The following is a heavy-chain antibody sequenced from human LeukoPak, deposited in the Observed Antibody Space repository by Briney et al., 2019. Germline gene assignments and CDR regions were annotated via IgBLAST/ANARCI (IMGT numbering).Heavy chain of an antibody. CDR2: IYHSGST. J-gene: IGHJ3*02. D-gene: IGHD3-9*01. CDR3: ARSNPKGLRYFDWGRSDAFDI. V-gene: IGHV4-30-2*01. CDR1: GGSISSGGYS. Sequence: PLETLSLTCAVSGGSISSGGYSWRWIRQPPGKGLEWIGYIYHSGSTYYNPSLKSRVTISVDRSKNRFSLKLSSVTAADTAVYYCARSNPKGLRYFDWGRSDAFDIWGQGTMVTVSS.